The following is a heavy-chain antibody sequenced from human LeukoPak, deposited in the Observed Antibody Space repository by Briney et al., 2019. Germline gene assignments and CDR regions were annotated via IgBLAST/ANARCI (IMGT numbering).Heavy chain of an antibody. CDR1: GYSFTSYW. D-gene: IGHD3-22*01. J-gene: IGHJ4*02. CDR3: ARDYYDSSGYYYFDY. Sequence: GGSLRLSCKGSGYSFTSYWISWVRQMPGKGLEWMGRIDPSDSYTNYSPSLQGHVTISADKSISTAYLQWSSLKASDTAMYYCARDYYDSSGYYYFDYWGQGTLVTVSS. CDR2: IDPSDSYT. V-gene: IGHV5-10-1*01.